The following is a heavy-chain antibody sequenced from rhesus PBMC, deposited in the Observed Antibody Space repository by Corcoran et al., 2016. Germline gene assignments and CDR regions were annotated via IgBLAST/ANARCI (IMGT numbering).Heavy chain of an antibody. Sequence: DVELVESGGGLVKPGGSLRLSCVASGFTFSSYEMHWVRQAPGKGLGWVSFISESCGTIYYEDSGKGRFTISRDNAKNSLFLQMNSLRAEDTAVYYCTRNYYDSGYYTGGYFDYWGQGVLVTVSS. CDR3: TRNYYDSGYYTGGYFDY. J-gene: IGHJ4*01. V-gene: IGHV3-100*02. CDR1: GFTFSSYE. D-gene: IGHD3-28*01. CDR2: ISESCGTI.